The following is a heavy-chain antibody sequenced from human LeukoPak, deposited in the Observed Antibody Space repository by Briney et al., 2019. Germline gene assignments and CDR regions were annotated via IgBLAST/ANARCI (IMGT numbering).Heavy chain of an antibody. V-gene: IGHV1-3*01. J-gene: IGHJ4*01. Sequence: GASVKVSCKDSGYTFTNYAIHWVRQAPGQSLEWLGWINAGNGNTKYSQKFQARVTFTRDTSANTAYMELSSLRSEDTTIYFCARVISDCANFNCFKGYFDYWGQGTPVTVSS. CDR3: ARVISDCANFNCFKGYFDY. CDR1: GYTFTNYA. D-gene: IGHD5/OR15-5a*01. CDR2: INAGNGNT.